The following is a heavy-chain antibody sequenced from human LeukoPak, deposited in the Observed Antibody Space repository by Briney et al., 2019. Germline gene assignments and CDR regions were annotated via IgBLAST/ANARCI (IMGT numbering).Heavy chain of an antibody. V-gene: IGHV1-18*01. J-gene: IGHJ4*02. CDR3: ARERSQSYYDILTGYYTGAGFDY. CDR1: GYTFTSYG. CDR2: ISAYNGNT. D-gene: IGHD3-9*01. Sequence: ASVKVSCKASGYTFTSYGISWVRLAPGQGLEWMGWISAYNGNTNYAQKLQGRVTMTTDTSTSTAYMELRSLRSDDTAVYYCARERSQSYYDILTGYYTGAGFDYWGQGTLVTVSS.